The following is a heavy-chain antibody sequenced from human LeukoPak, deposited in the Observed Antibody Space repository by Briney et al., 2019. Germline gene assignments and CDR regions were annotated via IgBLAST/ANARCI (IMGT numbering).Heavy chain of an antibody. V-gene: IGHV3-21*01. J-gene: IGHJ4*02. CDR1: GFTFSSFN. D-gene: IGHD5-18*01. Sequence: GGSLRLSCAASGFTFSSFNMNWVRQAPGKGLEWVSSIGSSSTYAYYADSGKGRFTISRDNAKNSLYLQMDRLSDEDTAVYYCARERGYSYGYGDYWSQGTLVTVSS. CDR2: IGSSSTYA. CDR3: ARERGYSYGYGDY.